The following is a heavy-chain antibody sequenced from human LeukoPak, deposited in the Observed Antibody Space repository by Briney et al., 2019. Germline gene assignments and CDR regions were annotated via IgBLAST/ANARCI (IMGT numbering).Heavy chain of an antibody. V-gene: IGHV1-46*01. CDR3: AREGVITPSFDY. CDR2: INPSGGST. J-gene: IGHJ4*02. Sequence: ASVKVSCKASGYTLTSYYMNWVRQAPGQGLEWMGIINPSGGSTSYAQKFQGRVTMTRDTSTSTVYMELSSLRSEDTAVYYCAREGVITPSFDYWGQGTLVTVSS. D-gene: IGHD3-22*01. CDR1: GYTLTSYY.